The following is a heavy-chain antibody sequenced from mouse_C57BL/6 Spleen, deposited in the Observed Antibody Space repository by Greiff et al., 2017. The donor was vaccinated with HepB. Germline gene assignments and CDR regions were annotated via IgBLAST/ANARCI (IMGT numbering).Heavy chain of an antibody. CDR3: TREDYGSSYWYSDV. J-gene: IGHJ1*03. Sequence: EVQLVESGEGLVKPGGSLKLSCAASGFTFSSYAMSWVRQTPEKRLEWVAYISSGGDYIYYADTVKGRFTISRDNARNTLYLQMSSLKSEDTAMYYCTREDYGSSYWYSDVWGTGTTVTVSS. CDR2: ISSGGDYI. D-gene: IGHD1-1*01. CDR1: GFTFSSYA. V-gene: IGHV5-9-1*02.